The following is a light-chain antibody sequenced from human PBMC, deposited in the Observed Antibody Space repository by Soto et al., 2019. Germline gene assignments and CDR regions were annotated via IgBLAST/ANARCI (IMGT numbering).Light chain of an antibody. Sequence: EIVLTQSPGTLSLSPGERATLSCRASQSVSSSYLAWYQQQPGEAPRFLIYGTSSRATGIPDRFSGSGSGTDFSLTISILEPEDFAVYYWHQYASSPTTLGQGTKVDIK. CDR3: HQYASSPTT. CDR2: GTS. J-gene: IGKJ1*01. V-gene: IGKV3-20*01. CDR1: QSVSSSY.